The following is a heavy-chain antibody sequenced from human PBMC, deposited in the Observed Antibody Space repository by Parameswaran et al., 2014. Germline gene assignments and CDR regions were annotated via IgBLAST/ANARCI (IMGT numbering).Heavy chain of an antibody. V-gene: IGHV3-53*04. Sequence: RWIRQPPGKGLEWVSVIYSGGSTYYADSVKGRFTISRHNSKNTLYLQMNSLRAEDTAVYYCARVEGSIADFGYYYYMDVWGKGTTVTVSS. J-gene: IGHJ6*03. CDR3: ARVEGSIADFGYYYYMDV. CDR2: IYSGGST. D-gene: IGHD6-6*01.